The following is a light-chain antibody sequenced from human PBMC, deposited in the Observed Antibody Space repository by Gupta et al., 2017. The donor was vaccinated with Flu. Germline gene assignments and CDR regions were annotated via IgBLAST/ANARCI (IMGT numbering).Light chain of an antibody. CDR2: GAS. CDR1: QSVSSN. Sequence: EIVMTQSPDTLSVSPGERATLSCRASQSVSSNLAWYQHKPGLAPRLLIYGASTRATGIADRFSGSGSGTEFTLTISSLQSEDFAVYYCQQYADWPPITFGQVTRLEIK. V-gene: IGKV3-15*01. J-gene: IGKJ5*01. CDR3: QQYADWPPIT.